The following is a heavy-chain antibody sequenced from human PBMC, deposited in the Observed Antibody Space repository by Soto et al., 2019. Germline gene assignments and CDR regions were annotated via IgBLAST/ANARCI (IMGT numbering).Heavy chain of an antibody. CDR1: GFTFSSFA. CDR2: ISGSGGST. D-gene: IGHD2-2*02. J-gene: IGHJ6*02. CDR3: AKDGTTAGIHYYGMDV. Sequence: GGSLRLSCAASGFTFSSFAMSWVRQAPGKGLDWVSAISGSGGSTYSADSVKGRFTISRDNSKNTLFLQMNSLRAEDTALYFCAKDGTTAGIHYYGMDVWGQGTTVTVSS. V-gene: IGHV3-23*01.